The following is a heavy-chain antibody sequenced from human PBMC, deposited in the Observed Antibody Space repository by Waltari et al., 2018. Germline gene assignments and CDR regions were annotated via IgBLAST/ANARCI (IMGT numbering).Heavy chain of an antibody. D-gene: IGHD6-13*01. V-gene: IGHV3-72*01. CDR1: GFTFSDHY. CDR3: SSSRYSSSWYYFDY. Sequence: EVQLVESGGGLVQPGGSLRLSCAASGFTFSDHYMDWVRQAPGKGLEWVGRTRNKANSYTTEYAASVKGRFTISRDDSKNSLYLQMNSLKTEDTAVYYCSSSRYSSSWYYFDYWGQGTLVTVSS. CDR2: TRNKANSYTT. J-gene: IGHJ4*02.